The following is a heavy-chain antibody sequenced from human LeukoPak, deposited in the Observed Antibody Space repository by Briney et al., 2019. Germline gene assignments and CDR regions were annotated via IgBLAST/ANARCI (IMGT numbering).Heavy chain of an antibody. CDR1: GFTVSSNY. D-gene: IGHD1-1*01. Sequence: PGGSLRLSCAASGFTVSSNYMSWVRQAPGKGLEWVSVIYSGGSTYHADSVKGRFTISRDNSRNTLYLQMNSLRAEDTAVYYCARDYVSTTGTTGAFDIWGQGTMVTVSS. J-gene: IGHJ3*02. CDR3: ARDYVSTTGTTGAFDI. V-gene: IGHV3-66*01. CDR2: IYSGGST.